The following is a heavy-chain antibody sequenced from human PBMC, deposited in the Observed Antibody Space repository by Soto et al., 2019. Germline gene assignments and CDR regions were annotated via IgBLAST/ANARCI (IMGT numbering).Heavy chain of an antibody. CDR2: IWYDGSNK. D-gene: IGHD3-3*01. Sequence: QVQLVESGGGVVQPGRSLRLSCAASGFTFSSYGMHWVRQAPGKGLEWVAVIWYDGSNKYYADSVKGRFTISRDNSKNTLYLQMNSQRAEDTAVYYCARGPYDFWSGYYFDYWGQGTLVTVSS. V-gene: IGHV3-33*01. CDR1: GFTFSSYG. CDR3: ARGPYDFWSGYYFDY. J-gene: IGHJ4*02.